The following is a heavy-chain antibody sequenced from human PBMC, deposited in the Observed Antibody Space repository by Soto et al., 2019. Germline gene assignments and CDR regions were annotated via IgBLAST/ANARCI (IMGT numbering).Heavy chain of an antibody. CDR1: GFTFSSYA. CDR2: ISGSGGST. D-gene: IGHD2-21*02. Sequence: GVLRLSCAASGFTFSSYAMSWVRQAPGKGLEWVSAISGSGGSTYYADSVKGRFTISRDNSKNTLYLQMNSLRAEDTAVYYCAKASRCGGDCYWFDYWGQGTLVTVSS. V-gene: IGHV3-23*01. CDR3: AKASRCGGDCYWFDY. J-gene: IGHJ5*01.